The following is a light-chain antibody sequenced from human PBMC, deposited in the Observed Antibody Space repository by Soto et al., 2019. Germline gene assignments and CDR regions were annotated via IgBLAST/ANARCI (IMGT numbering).Light chain of an antibody. Sequence: SYALTQPPSVSVAPGQTARITCDGNNIGSESVHWYQQKPGQAPVLVVYDDSDRPLGIPERFSGSSSGNTATLTITMVEAGDEADLYCQVWDISTDQPVFGTGTKLTVL. V-gene: IGLV3-21*02. J-gene: IGLJ1*01. CDR2: DDS. CDR3: QVWDISTDQPV. CDR1: NIGSES.